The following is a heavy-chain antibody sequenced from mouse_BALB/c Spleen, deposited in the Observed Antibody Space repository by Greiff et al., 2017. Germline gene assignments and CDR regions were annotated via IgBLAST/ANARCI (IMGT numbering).Heavy chain of an antibody. CDR1: GYTFTSYW. CDR2: IYPGDGDT. D-gene: IGHD4-1*01. Sequence: VQLQQSGAELARPGASVKLSCKASGYTFTSYWMQWVKQRPGQGLEWIGAIYPGDGDTRYTQKFKGKATLTADKSSSTAYMQLSSLASEDSAVYYCARSWDAMDYWGQGTSVTVSS. V-gene: IGHV1-87*01. CDR3: ARSWDAMDY. J-gene: IGHJ4*01.